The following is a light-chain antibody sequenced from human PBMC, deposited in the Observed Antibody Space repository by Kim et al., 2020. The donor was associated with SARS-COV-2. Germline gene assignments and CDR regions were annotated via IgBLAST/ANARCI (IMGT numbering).Light chain of an antibody. CDR2: DVN. Sequence: GQSITIACTGSRSAVGGYNYVSWDQQHPGKAPKLMIYDVNKRPSGISNRFSGSKSGNTASLTISGLQTEDEADYYCSSYTSSSAWVFGGGTKLTVL. J-gene: IGLJ3*02. CDR3: SSYTSSSAWV. CDR1: RSAVGGYNY. V-gene: IGLV2-14*03.